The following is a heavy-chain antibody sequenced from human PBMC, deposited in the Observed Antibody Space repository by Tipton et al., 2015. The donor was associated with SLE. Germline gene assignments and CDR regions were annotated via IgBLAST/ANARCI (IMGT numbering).Heavy chain of an antibody. CDR2: ISSSSSFT. V-gene: IGHV3-11*03. J-gene: IGHJ2*01. CDR3: ARAAFHWYFDL. Sequence: GSLRLSCAASGFTFSDYYMSWIRQAPGKGLEWVSYISSSSSFTNYADSVKGRFTISRDNAKNSLYLQMNSLRAEDTAVYYCARAAFHWYFDLWGRGTLVTVSS. CDR1: GFTFSDYY.